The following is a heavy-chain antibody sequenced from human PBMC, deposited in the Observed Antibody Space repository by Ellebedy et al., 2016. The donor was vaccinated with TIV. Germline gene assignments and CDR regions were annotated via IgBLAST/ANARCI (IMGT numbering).Heavy chain of an antibody. J-gene: IGHJ4*02. CDR2: IYDTGTT. CDR3: ARHIVVPTLGFEY. CDR1: DDSISSYY. V-gene: IGHV4-59*08. Sequence: SETLSLTCSVSDDSISSYYWSWIRQPPGKGLEWIGYIYDTGTTDYKPSLKSRVSISTDTSKNYFSLKLRSVTAADTAVYYCARHIVVPTLGFEYWGQGILVSVSS. D-gene: IGHD1-26*01.